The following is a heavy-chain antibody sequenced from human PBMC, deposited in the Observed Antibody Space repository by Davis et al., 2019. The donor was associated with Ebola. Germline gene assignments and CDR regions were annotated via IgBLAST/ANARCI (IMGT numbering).Heavy chain of an antibody. CDR1: GGSFSGYC. CDR2: INHSGST. V-gene: IGHV4-34*01. CDR3: ARVVNYYYGMDV. Sequence: PSETLSLTCAVYGGSFSGYCWSWIRQPPGKGLEWIGEINHSGSTNYNPSLKSRVTISVDTSKNQFSLKLSSVTAADTAVYYCARVVNYYYGMDVWGQGTTVTVSS. J-gene: IGHJ6*02.